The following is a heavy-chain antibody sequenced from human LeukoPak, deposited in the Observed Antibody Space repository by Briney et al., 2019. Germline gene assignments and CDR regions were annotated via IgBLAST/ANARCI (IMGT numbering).Heavy chain of an antibody. CDR2: ISYDGSNK. CDR1: GFTFSSYG. V-gene: IGHV3-30*03. CDR3: ARALDSIHYDFWSGYYSYGMDV. J-gene: IGHJ6*02. Sequence: GGSLRLSCAASGFTFSSYGRPWVRQAPGKGLEWVAVISYDGSNKYYADSVKGRFTISRDNSKNTLYLQMNSLRAEDTAVYYCARALDSIHYDFWSGYYSYGMDVWGQGTTVTVSS. D-gene: IGHD3-3*01.